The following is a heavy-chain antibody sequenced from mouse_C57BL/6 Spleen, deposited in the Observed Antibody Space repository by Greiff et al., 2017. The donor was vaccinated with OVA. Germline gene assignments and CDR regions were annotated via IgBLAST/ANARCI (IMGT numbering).Heavy chain of an antibody. V-gene: IGHV5-4*01. CDR2: ISDGGSYT. J-gene: IGHJ2*01. CDR1: GFTFSSYA. Sequence: EVQLVESGGGLVKPGGSLKLSCAASGFTFSSYAMSWVRQTPEKRLEWVATISDGGSYTYYPDNVKGRFTISRDNAKNNLYLQMSHLKSEDTAMYYCARGYGSGFDDWGQGTTLTVSS. CDR3: ARGYGSGFDD. D-gene: IGHD1-1*01.